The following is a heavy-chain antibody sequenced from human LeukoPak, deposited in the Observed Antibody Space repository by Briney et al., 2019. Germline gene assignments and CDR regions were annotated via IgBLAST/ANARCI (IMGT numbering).Heavy chain of an antibody. CDR2: INHSGST. V-gene: IGHV4-34*01. J-gene: IGHJ6*02. CDR1: GGSFSGYY. Sequence: SETLSLTCAVYGGSFSGYYWSWIHQPPGKGLEWIGEINHSGSTNYNPSLKSRVTISVDTSKNQFSLKLSSVTAADTAVYYCARGVRIAVAGTSYFYYYGMDVWGQGTTVTVSS. CDR3: ARGVRIAVAGTSYFYYYGMDV. D-gene: IGHD6-19*01.